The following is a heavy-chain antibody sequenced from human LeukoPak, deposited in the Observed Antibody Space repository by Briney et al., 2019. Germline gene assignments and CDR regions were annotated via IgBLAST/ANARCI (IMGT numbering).Heavy chain of an antibody. Sequence: SETLSLTCTASGGSISSYYWSWIRQPPGKGVEWIGYIYYSGSTNYNPSLKSRVTISVDTSKNQFSLKLSSVTAADTAVYYCARYDCSSTSCSGGLDYWGQGTLVTVSS. D-gene: IGHD2-2*01. CDR1: GGSISSYY. CDR2: IYYSGST. J-gene: IGHJ4*02. CDR3: ARYDCSSTSCSGGLDY. V-gene: IGHV4-59*01.